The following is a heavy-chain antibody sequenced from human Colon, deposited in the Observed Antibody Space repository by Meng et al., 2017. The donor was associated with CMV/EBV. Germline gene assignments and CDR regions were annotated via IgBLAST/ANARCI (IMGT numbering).Heavy chain of an antibody. Sequence: GESLKISCAASGFTFHTSGMHWVRQAPGEGLEWVSFMRFDGSTEYYADSVKGRFTVSRDNSKNTLYLQMSSLGAEDTAVYYCAKELSREYLGGFDPWGQGTLVTVSS. D-gene: IGHD3-10*01. CDR1: GFTFHTSG. CDR2: MRFDGSTE. J-gene: IGHJ5*02. V-gene: IGHV3-30*02. CDR3: AKELSREYLGGFDP.